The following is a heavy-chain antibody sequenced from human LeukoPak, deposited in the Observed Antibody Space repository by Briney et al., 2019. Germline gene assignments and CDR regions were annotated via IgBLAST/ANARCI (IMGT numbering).Heavy chain of an antibody. Sequence: GGSLRLSCAASGFTFSRYWMSWVRQAPGKGLEWVANINEDGIGKYYVGSVKGRFTLSRENAKNSLYLQMNNLRAEDTAVYYCARDGNAYNSLDAFDVWGQGTIVTVSS. CDR1: GFTFSRYW. CDR2: INEDGIGK. V-gene: IGHV3-7*01. CDR3: ARDGNAYNSLDAFDV. J-gene: IGHJ3*01. D-gene: IGHD5-24*01.